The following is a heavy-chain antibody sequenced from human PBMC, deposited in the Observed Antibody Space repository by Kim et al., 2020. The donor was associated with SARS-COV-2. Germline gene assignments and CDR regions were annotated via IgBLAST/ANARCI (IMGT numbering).Heavy chain of an antibody. J-gene: IGHJ4*02. D-gene: IGHD3-10*01. CDR3: AKNYYGSGSSDY. CDR2: IGGSAGST. V-gene: IGHV3-23*01. CDR1: GFAFSSFA. Sequence: GGSLRLSCAASGFAFSSFALSWVRQAPGKGLEWVSAIGGSAGSTSYADSVKCRFTISRDNSKNTLYLQMNSLRADDTAVYYCAKNYYGSGSSDYWGQGTLVTVSS.